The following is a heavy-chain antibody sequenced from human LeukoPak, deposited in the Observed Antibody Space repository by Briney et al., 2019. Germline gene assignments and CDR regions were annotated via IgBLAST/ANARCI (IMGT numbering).Heavy chain of an antibody. CDR3: AREDIVATMTFDY. D-gene: IGHD5-12*01. CDR2: IKTDGSNT. Sequence: GGSLRLSCTGSGFTFSNYWMHWVRQAPGKGLVWGSRIKTDGSNTSHADSVKGLFTISRDNAKSSLYLQMNSLRAEDTAVFYCAREDIVATMTFDYWGQGILVTVSS. V-gene: IGHV3-74*01. CDR1: GFTFSNYW. J-gene: IGHJ4*02.